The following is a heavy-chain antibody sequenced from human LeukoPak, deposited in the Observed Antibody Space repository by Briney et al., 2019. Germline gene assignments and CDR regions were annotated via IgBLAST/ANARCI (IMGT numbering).Heavy chain of an antibody. CDR3: AKDDRGNEAPFDY. Sequence: GGSLRLSCAASGFTFSNYDMHWVRQAPGKGREWVAVISYDGTKKYYADSVKGRFTISRDNSKNTLHLQMNSLRAGDTAVYYCAKDDRGNEAPFDYWGQGTLVTVSS. V-gene: IGHV3-30*18. CDR2: ISYDGTKK. CDR1: GFTFSNYD. J-gene: IGHJ4*02.